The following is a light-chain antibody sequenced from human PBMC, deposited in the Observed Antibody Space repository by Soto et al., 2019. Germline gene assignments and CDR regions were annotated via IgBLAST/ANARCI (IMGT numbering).Light chain of an antibody. CDR3: QQRSNWPRPLS. Sequence: IVLTQSPATLSLSPGDTATLSCRASQSVSSFLAWYQQKPGQAPRLLIYDASNRATGIPVRFSGSGSGTDFTLTISSLEPEDFPVYYCQQRSNWPRPLSFGGGSKVEIK. V-gene: IGKV3-11*01. J-gene: IGKJ4*01. CDR1: QSVSSF. CDR2: DAS.